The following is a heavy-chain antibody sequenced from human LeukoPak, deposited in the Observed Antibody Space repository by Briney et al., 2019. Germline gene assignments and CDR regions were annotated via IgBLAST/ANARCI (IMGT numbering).Heavy chain of an antibody. J-gene: IGHJ4*02. CDR2: IIPIVGIA. CDR3: ARDGEMATIYFDY. Sequence: GASVKVSCKASGGTFSSYAISWVRQAPGQGVEWMGTIIPIVGIANYAQKFQGRVTITADKFTSTAYMELSSLRSEDTAVYYCARDGEMATIYFDYWGQGTLVTVSS. D-gene: IGHD5-24*01. V-gene: IGHV1-69*04. CDR1: GGTFSSYA.